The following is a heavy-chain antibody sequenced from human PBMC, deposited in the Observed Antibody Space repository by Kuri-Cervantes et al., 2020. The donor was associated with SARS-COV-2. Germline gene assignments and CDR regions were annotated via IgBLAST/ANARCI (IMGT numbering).Heavy chain of an antibody. D-gene: IGHD1-26*01. CDR3: ARQPPYGGSYDGAFDI. CDR1: GFTFSSYG. V-gene: IGHV3-30*19. CDR2: ISYDGGNK. J-gene: IGHJ3*02. Sequence: GESLKISCAASGFTFSSYGMHWVRQAPGKGLGWLALISYDGGNKYYADSVRGRFTLSRDNSKTTVYLQMNSLRPDDTAVYYCARQPPYGGSYDGAFDIWGQGTMVTVSS.